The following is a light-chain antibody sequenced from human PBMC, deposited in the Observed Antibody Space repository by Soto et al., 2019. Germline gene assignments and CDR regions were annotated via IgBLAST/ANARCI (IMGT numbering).Light chain of an antibody. CDR1: QDINIS. J-gene: IGKJ5*01. CDR2: DAS. Sequence: DIQMTQSPSSLFASVGDRVTITCQATQDINISLNWYQQKPGKAPNLLIYDASNLEIGVPSRFSGSGAGTHFTFTISSLQTEDIGIYYYQQYDILPITFGRGTRLEIK. CDR3: QQYDILPIT. V-gene: IGKV1-33*01.